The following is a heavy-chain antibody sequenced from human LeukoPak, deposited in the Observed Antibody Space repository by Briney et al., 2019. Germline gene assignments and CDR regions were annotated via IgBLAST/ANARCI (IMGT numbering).Heavy chain of an antibody. J-gene: IGHJ4*02. CDR3: ARARGYSYGLDY. CDR1: GFTFSSYS. CDR2: ISSSGSTI. D-gene: IGHD5-18*01. V-gene: IGHV3-48*01. Sequence: GGSLRLSCAASGFTFSSYSMNWVRQAPGKGLEWVSYISSSGSTIYYADSVKGRFTISRDNAKNSLYLQMNSLRAEDTAVYYCARARGYSYGLDYWGQGTLVTVSS.